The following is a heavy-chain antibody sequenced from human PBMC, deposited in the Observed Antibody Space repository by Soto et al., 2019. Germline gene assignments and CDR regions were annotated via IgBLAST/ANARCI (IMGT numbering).Heavy chain of an antibody. V-gene: IGHV5-51*01. CDR2: IYPGDSDI. CDR3: ARIRYYYDSSGYPCSFDY. Sequence: GESLKISCKGFGYSFTSYWIGWVRQMPGKGLEWMGIIYPGDSDIRYSPSFQGQVTISADKSITTAYLQWSSLKASDTAMYYCARIRYYYDSSGYPCSFDYWGQGXLVTVSS. D-gene: IGHD3-22*01. J-gene: IGHJ4*02. CDR1: GYSFTSYW.